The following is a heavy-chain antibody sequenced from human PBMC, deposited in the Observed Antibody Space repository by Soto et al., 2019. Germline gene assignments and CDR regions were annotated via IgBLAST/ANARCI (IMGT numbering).Heavy chain of an antibody. V-gene: IGHV3-23*01. D-gene: IGHD5-18*01. Sequence: GGSLRLSCAASGFTFSSYAMSWVRQAPGKGLEWVSAISGSGGSTYYADSVKGRFTISRDNSKNTLYLQMNSLRAEDTAVYYCAKDGSYGSATKRGYPDYWGQGTLVTVSS. CDR2: ISGSGGST. CDR1: GFTFSSYA. CDR3: AKDGSYGSATKRGYPDY. J-gene: IGHJ4*02.